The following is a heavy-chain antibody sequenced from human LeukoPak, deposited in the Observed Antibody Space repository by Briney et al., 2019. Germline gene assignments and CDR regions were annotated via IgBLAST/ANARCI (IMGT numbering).Heavy chain of an antibody. CDR2: IRGSGGKT. D-gene: IGHD2-15*01. CDR3: ARAERYCSGGSCYNFDI. Sequence: GGSLRLSCAASGFTFSSYAMSWVRQAPGKGLEWVSVIRGSGGKTYYADSVKGRFTISRDNSKNTLYLQINSLRAEDTAVYYCARAERYCSGGSCYNFDIWGQGTMVTVSS. J-gene: IGHJ3*02. CDR1: GFTFSSYA. V-gene: IGHV3-23*01.